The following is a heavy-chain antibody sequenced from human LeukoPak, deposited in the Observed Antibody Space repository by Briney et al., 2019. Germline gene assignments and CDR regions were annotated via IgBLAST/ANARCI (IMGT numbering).Heavy chain of an antibody. CDR1: GGTFSSYA. V-gene: IGHV1-69*13. Sequence: GASVKVSCKASGGTFSSYAINWVRQAPGQGRECLGGIIPIFGTANYAQKFQGRVTIIADESTSTAYMELSSLRSEDTAVYYCARIYDSSGYYRAPFDYWGQGTLVTVSS. J-gene: IGHJ4*02. CDR3: ARIYDSSGYYRAPFDY. D-gene: IGHD3-22*01. CDR2: IIPIFGTA.